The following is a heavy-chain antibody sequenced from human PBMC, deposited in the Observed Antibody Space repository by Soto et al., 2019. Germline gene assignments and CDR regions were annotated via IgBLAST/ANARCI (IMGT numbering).Heavy chain of an antibody. D-gene: IGHD6-19*01. CDR3: ARNGYGSAFDY. CDR2: IYYSGST. Sequence: PLLTLSLLCTISGGTIFSYYWSWIRQPPGKGLEWIGYIYYSGSTDYNPSLKSRLTISVDTSKNQFSLKLSSVTAADTAVYYCARNGYGSAFDYWGQGTLVTVSS. J-gene: IGHJ4*02. V-gene: IGHV4-59*01. CDR1: GGTIFSYY.